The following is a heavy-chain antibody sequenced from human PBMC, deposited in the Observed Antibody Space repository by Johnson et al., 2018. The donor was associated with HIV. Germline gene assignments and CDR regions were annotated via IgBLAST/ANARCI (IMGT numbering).Heavy chain of an antibody. CDR2: IRYDGSNK. D-gene: IGHD3-3*01. CDR1: GFTFSSYG. Sequence: QVQLVESGGGVVQPGKSLRLSCAASGFTFSSYGMHWVRQAPGKGLEWVAFIRYDGSNKYYADSVKGRFTISRDNSKNTLYLQMNSLRAEDTAVYYCAKDLGDFWSGYYFDIWGQGTMVTVS. J-gene: IGHJ3*02. V-gene: IGHV3-30*02. CDR3: AKDLGDFWSGYYFDI.